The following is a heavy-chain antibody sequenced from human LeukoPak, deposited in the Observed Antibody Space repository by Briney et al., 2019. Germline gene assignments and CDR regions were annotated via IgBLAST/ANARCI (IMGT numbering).Heavy chain of an antibody. CDR3: ARDYYDSSGYYYFDY. CDR2: ISSSGSTI. V-gene: IGHV3-11*04. Sequence: LSLTCTVSGYSINSGYYWGWIRQAPGKGLEWVSYISSSGSTIYYADSVKGRFTISRDNAKNSLYLQMNSLRAEDTAVYYCARDYYDSSGYYYFDYWGQGTLVTVSS. J-gene: IGHJ4*02. CDR1: GYSINSGYY. D-gene: IGHD3-22*01.